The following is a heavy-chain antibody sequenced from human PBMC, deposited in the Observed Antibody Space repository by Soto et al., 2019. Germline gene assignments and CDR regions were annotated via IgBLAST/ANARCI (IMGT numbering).Heavy chain of an antibody. D-gene: IGHD6-13*01. CDR3: ARIGYSSSRSD. J-gene: IGHJ4*02. V-gene: IGHV3-74*01. Sequence: GGSLRLSCAASGFTFSSYWMHWVRQAPGKGLVWVSRINSDGSSTSYADSVKGRFTISRDNAKNALYLQMNSLRAEDTAVYYCARIGYSSSRSDWGQGTLVTVSS. CDR1: GFTFSSYW. CDR2: INSDGSST.